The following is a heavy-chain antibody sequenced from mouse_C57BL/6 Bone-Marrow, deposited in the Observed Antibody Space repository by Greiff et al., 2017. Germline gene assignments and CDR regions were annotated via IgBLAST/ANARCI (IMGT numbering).Heavy chain of an antibody. CDR2: IYPGSGST. CDR1: GYTFTSYW. CDR3: ARSPYDYGSSLDY. D-gene: IGHD1-1*01. J-gene: IGHJ2*01. V-gene: IGHV1-55*01. Sequence: QVQLQQPGAELVKPGASVKMSCKASGYTFTSYWITWVKQRPGQGLEWIGDIYPGSGSTNYNEKFKSKATLTVDTSSSTAYMQLSSLTSEDSAVYYCARSPYDYGSSLDYWGQGTTLTVSS.